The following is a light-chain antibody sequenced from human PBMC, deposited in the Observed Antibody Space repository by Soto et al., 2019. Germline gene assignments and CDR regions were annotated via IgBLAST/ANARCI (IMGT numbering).Light chain of an antibody. CDR1: QSAGTSY. CDR2: GAS. J-gene: IGKJ3*01. Sequence: ETGLTQSPGTLSVSPGQRVTLSCRASQSAGTSYLAGYQQRPVQAPRLLIFGASYRATGIPDRFSGSGSGTDFTLTISRLEPQYFAVYYYQQYNCSRPEFTFGPRTKVDSK. CDR3: QQYNCSRPEFT. V-gene: IGKV3-20*01.